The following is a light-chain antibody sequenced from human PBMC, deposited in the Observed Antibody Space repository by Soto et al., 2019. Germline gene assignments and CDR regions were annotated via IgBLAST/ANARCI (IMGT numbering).Light chain of an antibody. CDR2: GTS. CDR3: QQYDSSRPSYT. V-gene: IGKV3-20*01. CDR1: QSVNSNY. Sequence: EIVLTQSPGTLSLSPGERATLSCRASQSVNSNYLAWYQQKPGQPTRLLIYGTSNTATVIPDRFSGSGSGTDFTLTISRLEPEEFAVYDCQQYDSSRPSYTFGQGTKLEI. J-gene: IGKJ2*01.